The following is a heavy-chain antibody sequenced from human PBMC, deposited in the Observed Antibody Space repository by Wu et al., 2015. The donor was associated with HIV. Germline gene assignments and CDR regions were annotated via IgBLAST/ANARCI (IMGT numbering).Heavy chain of an antibody. J-gene: IGHJ4*02. CDR3: AGGGGRTSMDPFDF. CDR2: ITPNNGGT. D-gene: IGHD5-18*01. CDR1: AYTFTAYY. V-gene: IGHV1-2*02. Sequence: QEQLVQSGAEVKKPGASVRVSCKASAYTFTAYYMHWLRQAPGQGLEWMGWITPNNGGTNYALKFQGRVTITADESTSTAYMDVSSLRSDDTAVYYCAGGGGRTSMDPFDFWGQGTLVTVSS.